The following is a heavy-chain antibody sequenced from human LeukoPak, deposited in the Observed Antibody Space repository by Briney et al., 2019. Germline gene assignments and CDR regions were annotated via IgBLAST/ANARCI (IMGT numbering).Heavy chain of an antibody. V-gene: IGHV1-69*06. J-gene: IGHJ4*02. CDR2: IIPIFGTA. D-gene: IGHD6-19*01. CDR1: GGTFSSYV. CDR3: AMGVGAPEDLAVAADFDY. Sequence: SVKVSCKASGGTFSSYVINWVRQAPGQGLEWMGGIIPIFGTANYAQKFQGRATITADKSTSTAYMELSSLRSEDTAVYYCAMGVGAPEDLAVAADFDYWGQGTLVTVSS.